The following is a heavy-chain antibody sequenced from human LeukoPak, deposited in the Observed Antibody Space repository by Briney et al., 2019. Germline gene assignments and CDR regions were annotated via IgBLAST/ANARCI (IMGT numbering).Heavy chain of an antibody. Sequence: SETLSLTCIVSGGSISTYYWSWIRQPPGKGLEWIGYIYYTGSTTYNPSLKSRVSISVDTSKNKFSLDLNSVSTADTAVYYCARGRGDSRGTSFDPWGQGTLVTVSS. D-gene: IGHD3-10*01. V-gene: IGHV4-59*01. CDR1: GGSISTYY. CDR2: IYYTGST. CDR3: ARGRGDSRGTSFDP. J-gene: IGHJ5*02.